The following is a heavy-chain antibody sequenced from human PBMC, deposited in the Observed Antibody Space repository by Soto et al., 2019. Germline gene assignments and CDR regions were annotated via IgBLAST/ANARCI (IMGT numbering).Heavy chain of an antibody. CDR2: ISGSSSII. D-gene: IGHD3-22*01. J-gene: IGHJ3*02. CDR3: ARDADYYKTNGYFLRDACDI. CDR1: GFTFSDYY. Sequence: QVQLVESGGDLVKPGGALRLSCAASGFTFSDYYMSWIRQAPGKGLEWISYISGSSSIIAYADSVKGRFTISRDNAKNLLFLQMNSLRAEDTAVYYCARDADYYKTNGYFLRDACDIWGQWTMVTVSS. V-gene: IGHV3-11*01.